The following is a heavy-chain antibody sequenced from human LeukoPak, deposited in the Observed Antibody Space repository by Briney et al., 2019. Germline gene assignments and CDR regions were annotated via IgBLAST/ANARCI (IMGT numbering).Heavy chain of an antibody. CDR3: ATDLTSIAAAPKGGAFDY. V-gene: IGHV1-24*01. CDR2: FDPEDGET. D-gene: IGHD6-13*01. CDR1: GYTFTGYY. Sequence: ASVKVSCKASGYTFTGYYMHWVRQAPGQGLEWMGGFDPEDGETIYAQKFQGRVTMTEDTSTDTAYMELSSLRSEDTAVYYCATDLTSIAAAPKGGAFDYWGQGTLVTVSS. J-gene: IGHJ4*02.